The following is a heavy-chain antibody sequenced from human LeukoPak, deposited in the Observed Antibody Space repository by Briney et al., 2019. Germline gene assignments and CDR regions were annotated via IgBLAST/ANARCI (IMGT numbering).Heavy chain of an antibody. J-gene: IGHJ4*02. CDR2: IKQDGSEK. Sequence: GGSLRLSCAASGFSFSSYCMSWVRPPPGKGLEWVANIKQDGSEKYYVDSVKGRFTISRDDAKNSRYLQMNSLRAEDSAVYYCARVNYYFDYWGQRALGTVSS. CDR3: ARVNYYFDY. CDR1: GFSFSSYC. V-gene: IGHV3-7*01.